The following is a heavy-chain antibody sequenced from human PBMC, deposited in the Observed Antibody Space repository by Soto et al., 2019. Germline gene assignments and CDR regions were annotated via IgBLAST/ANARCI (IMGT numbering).Heavy chain of an antibody. V-gene: IGHV3-30*18. CDR2: ISFDGSNK. D-gene: IGHD2-2*01. J-gene: IGHJ6*02. Sequence: GGSLRLSCAASGFTFSSYDMHWVRQAPGKGLEWVAVISFDGSNKYYADSVKGRFTISRDNSKNTLYLQMNSLRAEDTSVYYCAKSLVPASMLDYYGMDVWGQGTTVTVSS. CDR1: GFTFSSYD. CDR3: AKSLVPASMLDYYGMDV.